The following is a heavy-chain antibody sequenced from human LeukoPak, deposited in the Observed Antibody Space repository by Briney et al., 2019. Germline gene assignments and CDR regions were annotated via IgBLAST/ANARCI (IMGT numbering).Heavy chain of an antibody. V-gene: IGHV1-8*01. CDR2: MNPNSGNT. CDR1: GYTFTSYD. Sequence: GASVKVSCKASGYTFTSYDINWVRQATGQGLEWMGWMNPNSGNTGYAQKFQGRVTMTRNTSISTAYMELSSLRSEDTAVYYCAREEMTTVNKFDYWGQGTLVTVSS. J-gene: IGHJ4*02. CDR3: AREEMTTVNKFDY. D-gene: IGHD4-17*01.